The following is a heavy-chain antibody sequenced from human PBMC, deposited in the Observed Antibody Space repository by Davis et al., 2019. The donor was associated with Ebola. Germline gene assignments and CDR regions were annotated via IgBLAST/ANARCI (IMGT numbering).Heavy chain of an antibody. Sequence: PGGSLRLSCAVSGFTFSSYAMHWVRQAPGKGLEWVAVISYDGSNKYYADSVKGRFTISRDNSKNTLYLQMNSLRAEDTAVYYCAKGSYGEEGFDPWGQGTLVTVSS. CDR3: AKGSYGEEGFDP. J-gene: IGHJ5*02. CDR2: ISYDGSNK. CDR1: GFTFSSYA. V-gene: IGHV3-30*04. D-gene: IGHD4-17*01.